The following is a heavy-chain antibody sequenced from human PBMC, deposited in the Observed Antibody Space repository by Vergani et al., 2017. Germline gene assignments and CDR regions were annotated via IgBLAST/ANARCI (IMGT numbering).Heavy chain of an antibody. D-gene: IGHD3-22*01. CDR1: GFTFSSYA. V-gene: IGHV3-23*01. CDR2: ISGSGVST. Sequence: EVQLLESGGGLVQPGGSLRLSCAASGFTFSSYAMSWVRQAPGKGLGWVSAISGSGVSTYHADYVKGRFTISRDNAKNTLELQMNSLSAEDTAVYYCAKEGGSCRQYYDAPYGMDVWGQGTTVTVSS. CDR3: AKEGGSCRQYYDAPYGMDV. J-gene: IGHJ6*02.